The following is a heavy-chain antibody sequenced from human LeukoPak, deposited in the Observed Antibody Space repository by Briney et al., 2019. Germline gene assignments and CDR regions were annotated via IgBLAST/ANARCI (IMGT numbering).Heavy chain of an antibody. CDR1: GGSFSGYY. Sequence: SETLSLTCAVYGGSFSGYYWSWIRQPPRKGLEWIGEINHSGSTNYNPSLKSRVTISVDTSKNQFSLKLSSVTAADTAVYYCARGGPYCSSTSCYMFRWFDLWGQGTLVTVSS. CDR3: ARGGPYCSSTSCYMFRWFDL. V-gene: IGHV4-34*01. J-gene: IGHJ5*02. D-gene: IGHD2-2*02. CDR2: INHSGST.